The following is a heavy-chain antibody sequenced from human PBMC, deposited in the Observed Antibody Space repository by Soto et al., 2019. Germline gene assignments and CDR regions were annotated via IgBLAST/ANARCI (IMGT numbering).Heavy chain of an antibody. CDR2: ISDTGTYT. CDR1: GLVFSDYY. CDR3: TRDITYFYDITGYPKD. D-gene: IGHD3-22*01. J-gene: IGHJ4*02. Sequence: QVQLVESGRGLVRPGGSLRLSCRASGLVFSDYYMSWFRQAPGKGLEWLAFISDTGTYTNYADFVKGRFPISRDNDRNSVDLQMDGLRGEDTAVYYCTRDITYFYDITGYPKDSGQAIQVTVSS. V-gene: IGHV3-11*06.